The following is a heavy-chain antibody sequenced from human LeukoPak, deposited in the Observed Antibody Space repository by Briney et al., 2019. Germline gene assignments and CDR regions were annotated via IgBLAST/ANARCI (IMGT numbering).Heavy chain of an antibody. J-gene: IGHJ4*02. CDR3: AGNLGWQWLVRGFDY. CDR1: GGSISSYY. D-gene: IGHD6-19*01. V-gene: IGHV4-59*08. Sequence: KPSETLSLTCTVSGGSISSYYWSWIRQPPGKGLEWIGYIYYSGSTNYNPSLKSRVTISVDTSKNQFSLKLSSVTAADTAVYYCAGNLGWQWLVRGFDYWGQGTLVTVSS. CDR2: IYYSGST.